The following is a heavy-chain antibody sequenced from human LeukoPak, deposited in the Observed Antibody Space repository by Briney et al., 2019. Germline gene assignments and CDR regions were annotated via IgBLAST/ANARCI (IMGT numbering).Heavy chain of an antibody. CDR1: GGSISSYY. V-gene: IGHV4-4*07. Sequence: SETLSLTCTVSGGSISSYYWSWIRQPAWKGLEWIGRIYTSGSTNYNPSLKSRVTMSVDTSKNQFSLKLSSVTAADTAVYYCARDNGATTVTRFDYWGQGTLVTVSS. J-gene: IGHJ4*02. CDR2: IYTSGST. D-gene: IGHD4-17*01. CDR3: ARDNGATTVTRFDY.